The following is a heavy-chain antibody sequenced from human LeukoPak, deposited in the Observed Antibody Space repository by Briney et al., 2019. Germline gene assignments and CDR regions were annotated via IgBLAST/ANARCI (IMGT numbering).Heavy chain of an antibody. Sequence: ASVKVSCKASGYTFTTYEIYWVRQATGQGLEWVGWMSPNSGNTVYAQKFQGRVTITRNISISTVYLELSSLRSEDTAVYYCARSFGGLGYWGQGTLVTVSS. V-gene: IGHV1-8*03. J-gene: IGHJ4*02. CDR1: GYTFTTYE. CDR2: MSPNSGNT. D-gene: IGHD3-16*01. CDR3: ARSFGGLGY.